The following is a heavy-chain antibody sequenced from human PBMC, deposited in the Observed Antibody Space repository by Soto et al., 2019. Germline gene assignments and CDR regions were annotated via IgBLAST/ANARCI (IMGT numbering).Heavy chain of an antibody. CDR1: GYTFTSYG. CDR2: ISAYNGKT. Sequence: ASVKVSCKASGYTFTSYGISWVRQAPGQGLEWMGWISAYNGKTTYAQKSQGRVTLTTDTSTRTAYMELWSLRSDDTAVYYCATEGYYDFRSGSYTPANWFAPWGQGTLVTVSS. J-gene: IGHJ5*02. V-gene: IGHV1-18*04. D-gene: IGHD3-3*01. CDR3: ATEGYYDFRSGSYTPANWFAP.